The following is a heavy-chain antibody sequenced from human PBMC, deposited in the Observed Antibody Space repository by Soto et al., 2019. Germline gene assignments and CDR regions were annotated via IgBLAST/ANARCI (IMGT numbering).Heavy chain of an antibody. CDR3: AKATATGGGAFDI. V-gene: IGHV3-23*01. CDR1: GCICSSYD. J-gene: IGHJ3*02. CDR2: ILVDGRT. Sequence: GGSLRLSCAASGCICSSYDMSWVRQAPGKGLEWVSTILVDGRTFYVDSVKGRFTISRDNSKNTVYLQMNSLTAGDTALYYCAKATATGGGAFDICGQGTMVTVSS. D-gene: IGHD2-8*02.